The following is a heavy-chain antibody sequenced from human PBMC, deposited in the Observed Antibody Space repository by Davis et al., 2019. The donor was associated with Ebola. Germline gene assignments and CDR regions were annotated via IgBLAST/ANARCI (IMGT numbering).Heavy chain of an antibody. CDR2: IYYSGST. D-gene: IGHD4-17*01. CDR3: ARGNYGDYIVLYYYNMDV. CDR1: GGSISSYY. J-gene: IGHJ6*02. V-gene: IGHV4-59*08. Sequence: SETLSLTCTASGGSISSYYWSWIRQPPGKGLEWIGYIYYSGSTNYNPSLKSRVTISVDTSKNQFSLKLSPVTAADTAVYYCARGNYGDYIVLYYYNMDVWGQGTTVTVSS.